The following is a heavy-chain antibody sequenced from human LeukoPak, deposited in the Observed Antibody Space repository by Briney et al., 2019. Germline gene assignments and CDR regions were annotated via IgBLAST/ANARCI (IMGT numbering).Heavy chain of an antibody. Sequence: GASVNVSCKASGFTFTGHYMHWVRQAPGQGLEWMGWIHAGRGDTNYAQKFQGRFTMTRDTSINTLFMELSSLRSDDTAVYYCARDETWGPDYWGQGTLVTVSS. D-gene: IGHD7-27*01. V-gene: IGHV1-2*02. CDR3: ARDETWGPDY. CDR1: GFTFTGHY. CDR2: IHAGRGDT. J-gene: IGHJ4*02.